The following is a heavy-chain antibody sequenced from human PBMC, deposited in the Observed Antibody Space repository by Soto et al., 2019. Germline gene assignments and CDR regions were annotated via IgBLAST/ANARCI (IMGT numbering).Heavy chain of an antibody. CDR3: ARALVSSSSGLCFDY. V-gene: IGHV4-34*01. J-gene: IGHJ4*02. CDR2: INHSGST. CDR1: GGSFSGYY. D-gene: IGHD6-6*01. Sequence: QVQLQQWGAGLLKPSETLSLTCAVYGGSFSGYYWSWIRQPPGKGLEWIGEINHSGSTNYNPSLKSRVTISVDTSKNQFSLKLSSVTAADTAVYYCARALVSSSSGLCFDYWGQGTLVTVSS.